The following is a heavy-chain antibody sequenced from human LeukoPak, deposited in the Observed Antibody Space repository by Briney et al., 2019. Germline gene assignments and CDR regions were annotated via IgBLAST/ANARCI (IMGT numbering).Heavy chain of an antibody. Sequence: SVKVSCKASGGTFSSYAISWVRQAPGQGLEWMGGIIPIFGTANYAQKFQGRVTITADESTSTAYMELSSLRSEDTAVYYCARDLNYYGSGSFRGFDYWGQGTLATVSS. CDR2: IIPIFGTA. CDR1: GGTFSSYA. CDR3: ARDLNYYGSGSFRGFDY. V-gene: IGHV1-69*13. D-gene: IGHD3-10*01. J-gene: IGHJ4*02.